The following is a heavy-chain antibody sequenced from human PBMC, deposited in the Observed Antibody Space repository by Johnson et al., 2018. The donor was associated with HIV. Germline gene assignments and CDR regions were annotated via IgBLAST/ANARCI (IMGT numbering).Heavy chain of an antibody. V-gene: IGHV3-13*01. D-gene: IGHD5-12*01. J-gene: IGHJ3*02. CDR3: GRGVEGVGYDRGENAFDI. CDR2: IGTAGDT. Sequence: VQLVESGGGLVQPGGSLRLSCAASGFTFSSYDIHWVRQATGKGLEWVSAIGTAGDTYYPGSVKGRFTISRENAKNSLYLQMNSLRAGDTAVYYCGRGVEGVGYDRGENAFDIWGQGTMVTVSS. CDR1: GFTFSSYD.